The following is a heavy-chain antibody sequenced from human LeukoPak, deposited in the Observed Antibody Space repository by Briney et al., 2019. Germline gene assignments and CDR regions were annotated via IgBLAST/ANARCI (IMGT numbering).Heavy chain of an antibody. Sequence: GGSLRPSCAASGFTFSSYGMHWVRQAPGKGLEWVAVIWYDGSNKYYADSVKGRFTISRDNSKNTLYLQMNSLRAEDTAVYYCAKTTSYSGYGFDYWGQGTLVTVSS. D-gene: IGHD5-12*01. V-gene: IGHV3-33*06. CDR1: GFTFSSYG. CDR2: IWYDGSNK. J-gene: IGHJ4*02. CDR3: AKTTSYSGYGFDY.